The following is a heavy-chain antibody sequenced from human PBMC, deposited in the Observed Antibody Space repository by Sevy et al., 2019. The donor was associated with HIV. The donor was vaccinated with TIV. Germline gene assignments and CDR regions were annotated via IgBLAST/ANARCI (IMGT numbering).Heavy chain of an antibody. J-gene: IGHJ6*03. CDR2: IGTSSNYI. D-gene: IGHD2-15*01. V-gene: IGHV3-21*01. CDR3: TRDDCRGYSCYYHMDV. CDR1: GFTLSSYS. Sequence: GGSLRLSCTASGFTLSSYSMNWVRQAPGKGLEWVSSIGTSSNYIYYANSVKGRFTISRDNAKNSLYLQMNSLRAEDTAVYYCTRDDCRGYSCYYHMDVWGKGTTVTVSS.